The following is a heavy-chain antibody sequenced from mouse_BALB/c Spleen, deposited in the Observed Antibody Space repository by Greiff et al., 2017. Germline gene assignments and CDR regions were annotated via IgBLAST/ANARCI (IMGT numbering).Heavy chain of an antibody. V-gene: IGHV5-17*02. CDR2: ISSGSSTI. CDR1: GFTFSSFG. Sequence: EVQVVESGGGLVQPGGSRKLSCAASGFTFSSFGMHWVRQAPEKGLEWVAYISSGSSTIYYADTVKGRFTISRDNPKNTLFLQMTSLRSEDTAMYYCARSGVRGVYFDYWGQGTTLTVSS. J-gene: IGHJ2*01. CDR3: ARSGVRGVYFDY. D-gene: IGHD1-1*01.